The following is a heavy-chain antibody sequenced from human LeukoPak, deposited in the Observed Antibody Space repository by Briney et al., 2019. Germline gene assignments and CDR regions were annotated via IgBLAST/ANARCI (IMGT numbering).Heavy chain of an antibody. Sequence: GGSLRLSCAASGVSFSNYGMHWVRHALGKGLERVAFIQYDGLNKYYADSVEGRSTISRDNSRDTLYLQMNSLRPEDTAIYYCASGRPYYYFDFWGQGTLVTVSS. CDR1: GVSFSNYG. D-gene: IGHD6-6*01. V-gene: IGHV3-30*02. J-gene: IGHJ4*02. CDR2: IQYDGLNK. CDR3: ASGRPYYYFDF.